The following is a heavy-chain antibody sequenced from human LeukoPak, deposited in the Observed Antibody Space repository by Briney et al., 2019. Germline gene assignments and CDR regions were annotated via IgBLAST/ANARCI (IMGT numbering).Heavy chain of an antibody. V-gene: IGHV4-59*08. CDR3: ARSRSSGYLGYFDY. CDR2: IYYSGRT. D-gene: IGHD3-22*01. CDR1: GGSISSYY. Sequence: SETLSLTCTVSGGSISSYYWSWIRQPPGKGLEWIGYIYYSGRTNYNPSLKSRVTISLDTSKSQFSLKLSSVTAADTAVYYCARSRSSGYLGYFDYWGQGTLVTVSS. J-gene: IGHJ4*02.